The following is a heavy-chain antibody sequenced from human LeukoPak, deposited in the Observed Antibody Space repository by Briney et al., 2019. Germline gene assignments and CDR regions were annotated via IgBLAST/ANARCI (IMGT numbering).Heavy chain of an antibody. CDR2: IDHSGST. V-gene: IGHV4-34*01. CDR1: GFTFKSYA. Sequence: GSLRLSCSASGFTFKSYAMHWVRQPPRKGLEWIGEIDHSGSTNYNPSLQSRVTISVDTSKNQFSLKVSSVSAADTAVYYCARGNRPYGEHEAFDIWGHGTTVTVSP. CDR3: ARGNRPYGEHEAFDI. D-gene: IGHD3-10*01. J-gene: IGHJ3*02.